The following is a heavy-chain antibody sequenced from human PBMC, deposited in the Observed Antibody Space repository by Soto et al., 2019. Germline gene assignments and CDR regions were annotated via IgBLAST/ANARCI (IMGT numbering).Heavy chain of an antibody. J-gene: IGHJ4*02. V-gene: IGHV1-18*04. CDR3: ARSGRITMVRGVMDY. CDR1: GYTFTSYG. Sequence: ASVKVSCKASGYTFTSYGISWVRQAPGQGLEWMGWISAYNGNTNYAQKLQGRVTMTTDTSTSTAYMELRSLRSDDTAVYYCARSGRITMVRGVMDYWGQGTLVTVSS. CDR2: ISAYNGNT. D-gene: IGHD3-10*01.